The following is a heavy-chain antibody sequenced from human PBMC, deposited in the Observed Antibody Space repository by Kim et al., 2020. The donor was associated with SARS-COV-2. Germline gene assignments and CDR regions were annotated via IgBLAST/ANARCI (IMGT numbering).Heavy chain of an antibody. D-gene: IGHD3-10*01. V-gene: IGHV4-39*07. J-gene: IGHJ6*02. CDR1: GGSISSSSYY. Sequence: SETLSLTCTVSGGSISSSSYYWGWIRQPPGKGLEWIGSIYYSGSTYYNPSLKSRVTISVDTSKNQFSLKLSSVTAADTAVYYCARATPPPWFDMDVWGQGTTVTVSS. CDR3: ARATPPPWFDMDV. CDR2: IYYSGST.